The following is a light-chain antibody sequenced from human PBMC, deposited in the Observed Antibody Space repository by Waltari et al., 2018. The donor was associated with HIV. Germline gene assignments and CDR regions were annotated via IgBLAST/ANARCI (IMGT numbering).Light chain of an antibody. CDR2: AAS. CDR3: QQTYSTYT. CDR1: QSISTY. J-gene: IGKJ2*01. V-gene: IGKV1-39*01. Sequence: DIQMTQSPSSLSASVGARVTITCRASQSISTYLTWYQQKPGKAPKLLVYAASSLHSGVPSRFSGSGSGTDFTLTISSRQPEDFATYYCQQTYSTYTFGQGTKLEI.